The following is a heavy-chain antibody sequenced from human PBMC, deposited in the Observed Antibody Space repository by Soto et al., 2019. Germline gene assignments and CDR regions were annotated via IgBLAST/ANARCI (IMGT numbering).Heavy chain of an antibody. CDR1: GFTFGDYA. J-gene: IGHJ5*02. V-gene: IGHV3-49*03. D-gene: IGHD2-2*01. Sequence: EVQLVESGGGLVQPGRSLRLSCTASGFTFGDYAMSWFRQAPGKGLEWVGFIRSKAYGGTTEYAAAVKGRFTISRDDSKSIAYLQMNSLKTEDTAVYYCTRAGIQDIVVVPAAYEWDWFDPWGQGTLVTVSS. CDR3: TRAGIQDIVVVPAAYEWDWFDP. CDR2: IRSKAYGGTT.